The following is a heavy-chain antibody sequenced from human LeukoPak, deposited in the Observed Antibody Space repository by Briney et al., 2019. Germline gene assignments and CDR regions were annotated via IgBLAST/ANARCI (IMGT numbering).Heavy chain of an antibody. J-gene: IGHJ4*02. CDR1: KLTFSNYW. CDR2: IRQDGTER. V-gene: IGHV3-7*01. CDR3: ARDLSLTMVRGVID. Sequence: GGSLRLSCAASKLTFSNYWMSWVRQAPGKGLEWVANIRQDGTERSYVDSVKGRFTISRDNAKNTLFLQMNSLRAEDTAVYYCARDLSLTMVRGVIDWGQGTLVTVSS. D-gene: IGHD3-10*01.